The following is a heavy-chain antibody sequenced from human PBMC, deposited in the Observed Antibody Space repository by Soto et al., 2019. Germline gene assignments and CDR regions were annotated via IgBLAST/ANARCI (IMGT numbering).Heavy chain of an antibody. Sequence: SETLSLTCAVYGGSFSGYYWSWIRQPPGKGLEWIGEINHSGSTNYNPSLKSRVTISVDTSKNQFSLKLSSVTAADTAVYYCARGHGWIKLWFQGNRFDPWGQGTLVTVSS. D-gene: IGHD5-18*01. CDR2: INHSGST. CDR1: GGSFSGYY. CDR3: ARGHGWIKLWFQGNRFDP. J-gene: IGHJ5*02. V-gene: IGHV4-34*01.